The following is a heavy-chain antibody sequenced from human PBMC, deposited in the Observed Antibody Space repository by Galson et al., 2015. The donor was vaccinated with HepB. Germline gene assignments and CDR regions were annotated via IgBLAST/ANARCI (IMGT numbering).Heavy chain of an antibody. CDR3: AREGWTTDAFDI. V-gene: IGHV3-11*01. CDR1: GFTFSDCY. Sequence: SLRLSCAASGFTFSDCYMSWIRQAPGKGLEWVSYISSSGSTIYYADSVKGRFTISRDNAKNSLYLQMNSLRAEDTAVYYRAREGWTTDAFDIWGQGTMVTVSS. CDR2: ISSSGSTI. D-gene: IGHD1-14*01. J-gene: IGHJ3*02.